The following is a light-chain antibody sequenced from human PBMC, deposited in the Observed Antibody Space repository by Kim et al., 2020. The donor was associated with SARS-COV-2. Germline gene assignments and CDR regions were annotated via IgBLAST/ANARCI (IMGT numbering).Light chain of an antibody. V-gene: IGKV1-9*01. CDR3: QQLNSYPRALT. Sequence: VGDRVTITCRDSQGISSYLAWYQQKPGKAPKLLIYAASTLQSGVPSRFSGSGSGTEFTLTISSLQPEDFATYYCQQLNSYPRALTFGGGTKVDIK. CDR2: AAS. J-gene: IGKJ4*01. CDR1: QGISSY.